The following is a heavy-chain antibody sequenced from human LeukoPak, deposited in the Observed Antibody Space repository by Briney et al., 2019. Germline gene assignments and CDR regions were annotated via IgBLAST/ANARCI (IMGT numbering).Heavy chain of an antibody. Sequence: GGSLRLSCAASGFTVSSNYMSWVRQAPGKGLEWVSVIYSGGSTYYADSVKGRFTISRDNSRNTLFLQMNSLRAEDTAVYFCAKRGVVIRVFLVRFHKEANYFDSWGQGALVTVSS. D-gene: IGHD3-10*01. CDR1: GFTVSSNY. CDR3: AKRGVVIRVFLVRFHKEANYFDS. V-gene: IGHV3-53*01. CDR2: IYSGGST. J-gene: IGHJ4*02.